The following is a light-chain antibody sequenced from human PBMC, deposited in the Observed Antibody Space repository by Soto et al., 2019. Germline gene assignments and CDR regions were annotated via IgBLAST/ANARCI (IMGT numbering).Light chain of an antibody. Sequence: DIQMTQSPSSLSASVGDRVTITCRASQSISRSLNWYQHKPGKAPQLLIYAASTLQPGVPSRFXGSGSGTDFPLTINSLQHEDFATFYCQQSYSNSPWTFGQGTTVQVQ. CDR1: QSISRS. V-gene: IGKV1-39*01. CDR3: QQSYSNSPWT. CDR2: AAS. J-gene: IGKJ1*01.